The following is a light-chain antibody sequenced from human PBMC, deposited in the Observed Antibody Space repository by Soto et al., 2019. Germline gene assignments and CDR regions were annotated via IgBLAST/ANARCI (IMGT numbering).Light chain of an antibody. CDR1: QTVSSN. Sequence: EIVMTQSPATLSASPGERATLSCRASQTVSSNLVWYQQKPGQAPRLLIHGASTRATGVPARFSGSGSGTEFTLTITSLQSEDFEVYYCQQYHNWPPQYTFGQGTKLEIK. V-gene: IGKV3-15*01. CDR3: QQYHNWPPQYT. J-gene: IGKJ2*01. CDR2: GAS.